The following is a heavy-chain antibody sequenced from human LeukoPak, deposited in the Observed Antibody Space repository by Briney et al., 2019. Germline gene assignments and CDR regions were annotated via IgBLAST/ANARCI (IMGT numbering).Heavy chain of an antibody. CDR1: GFTVSSNY. V-gene: IGHV3-66*01. Sequence: PGGSLRLSCAASGFTVSSNYMSWVRQAPGKGLEWVSIIYSGGTTYYADSVKGRFTISRDNSKNTLYLQMNSLRAEDTAVYYCARCNSPYYYGMDVWGQGTTVTASS. CDR3: ARCNSPYYYGMDV. CDR2: IYSGGTT. D-gene: IGHD4-23*01. J-gene: IGHJ6*02.